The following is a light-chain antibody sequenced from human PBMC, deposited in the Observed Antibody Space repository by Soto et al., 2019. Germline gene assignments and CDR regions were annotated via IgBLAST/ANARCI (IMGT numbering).Light chain of an antibody. Sequence: QSVLTQPPSASGTPGQRVTISCSGSSSNIGNSTVNWYQQFPGTAPKLLIYANNRRPSGVPDRFSGSKSDTSASLAISGLQSEDEADYYCAAWDDSLNGYVFGAGTKVTVL. V-gene: IGLV1-44*01. J-gene: IGLJ1*01. CDR2: ANN. CDR1: SSNIGNST. CDR3: AAWDDSLNGYV.